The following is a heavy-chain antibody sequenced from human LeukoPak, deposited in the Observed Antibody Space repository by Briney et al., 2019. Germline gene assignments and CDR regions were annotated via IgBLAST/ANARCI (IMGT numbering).Heavy chain of an antibody. CDR2: ISSSSSTI. D-gene: IGHD1-26*01. Sequence: PGGSLRLSCAASGFTFSSYSMNWVRQAPGKGLEWVSYISSSSSTIYYADSVKGRFTISRDNAKNPLYLQMNSLRDEDTAVYYCARDRVGATDVWGQGTTVTVSS. J-gene: IGHJ6*02. V-gene: IGHV3-48*02. CDR1: GFTFSSYS. CDR3: ARDRVGATDV.